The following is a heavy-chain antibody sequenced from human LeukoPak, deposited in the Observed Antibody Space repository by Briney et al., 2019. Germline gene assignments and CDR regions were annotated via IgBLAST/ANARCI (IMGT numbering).Heavy chain of an antibody. D-gene: IGHD3-16*01. J-gene: IGHJ4*02. CDR2: IWSDGSNK. V-gene: IGHV3-33*01. CDR3: ARDWGSYESGHTDDY. CDR1: GFTFSTYG. Sequence: PGGSLRLSCAASGFTFSTYGMHWVRQAPGKGLEWVAVIWSDGSNKYYADSVKGRFSISRDNAKNTLHLQMNSLRAEDTAMYYCARDWGSYESGHTDDYWGQGTLVTVSS.